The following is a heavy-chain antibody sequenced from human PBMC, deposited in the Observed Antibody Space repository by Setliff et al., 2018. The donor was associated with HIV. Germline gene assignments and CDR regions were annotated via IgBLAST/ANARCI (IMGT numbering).Heavy chain of an antibody. CDR1: GGSINRSNYY. V-gene: IGHV4-39*02. CDR3: ARGADMVHDAFDI. CDR2: ISYTGST. Sequence: SETLSLTCTVPGGSINRSNYYWGWIRQPPGKGLEWIGTISYTGSTYYDPSLKSRVTISLDTSKNQFFLKLSSVTAPDTAIYYCARGADMVHDAFDIWGQGTLVTVSS. D-gene: IGHD3-10*01. J-gene: IGHJ3*02.